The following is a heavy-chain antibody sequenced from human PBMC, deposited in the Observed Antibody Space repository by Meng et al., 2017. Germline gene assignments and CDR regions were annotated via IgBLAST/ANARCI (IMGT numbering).Heavy chain of an antibody. Sequence: QGERQEPGPGLVTPSGTPSLTCAVSGGSISSSNWWSWVRQPSGKGLEWIGEIYHSGSTNYNPSLKSRVTISVDKSKNQFSLKLSSVTAADTAVYYCARGRYSSGWDRFDYWGQGTLVTVSS. J-gene: IGHJ4*02. CDR1: GGSISSSNW. CDR2: IYHSGST. CDR3: ARGRYSSGWDRFDY. V-gene: IGHV4-4*02. D-gene: IGHD6-19*01.